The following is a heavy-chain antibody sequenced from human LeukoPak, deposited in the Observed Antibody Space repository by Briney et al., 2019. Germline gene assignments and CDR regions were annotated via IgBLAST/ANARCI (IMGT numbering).Heavy chain of an antibody. Sequence: GESLKISCKGSGSSFTSYWIGWVRQLPGKGLEWMGIIYPGDSDTRYSPSFQGQVTISADKSISTAYLQWSSLKASDTAMYYCARTIVPAAIVNFDYWGQGTLVTVSS. CDR1: GSSFTSYW. CDR3: ARTIVPAAIVNFDY. D-gene: IGHD2-2*02. V-gene: IGHV5-51*01. CDR2: IYPGDSDT. J-gene: IGHJ4*02.